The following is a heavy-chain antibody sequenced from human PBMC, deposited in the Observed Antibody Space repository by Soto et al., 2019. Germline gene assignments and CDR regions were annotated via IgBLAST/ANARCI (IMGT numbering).Heavy chain of an antibody. CDR1: GDSVSSHSAA. CDR2: TYYRSKWYN. D-gene: IGHD1-7*01. J-gene: IGHJ6*02. Sequence: SQTLSLPCVISGDSVSSHSAAWHWIRPSPSRGLEWLGRTYYRSKWYNDYAVSVKSRITINPDTSKNQFSLQLNTVTPEDTAVYYCAREGVELDWRGMDVWGQGTTVTVS. V-gene: IGHV6-1*01. CDR3: AREGVELDWRGMDV.